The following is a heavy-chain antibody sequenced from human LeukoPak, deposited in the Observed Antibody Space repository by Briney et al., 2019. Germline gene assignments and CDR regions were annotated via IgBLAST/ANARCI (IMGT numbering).Heavy chain of an antibody. CDR2: IKQDGSEK. Sequence: ETLSLTCAVYGGSFSGYYWSWIRQAPGKGLEWVANIKQDGSEKYYVDSVKGRFTISRDNAKNSLYLQMNSLRAEVTAVYYCARDQGGLAVTTDYWGQGTLVTVSS. J-gene: IGHJ4*02. D-gene: IGHD4-17*01. CDR3: ARDQGGLAVTTDY. CDR1: GGSFSGYY. V-gene: IGHV3-7*01.